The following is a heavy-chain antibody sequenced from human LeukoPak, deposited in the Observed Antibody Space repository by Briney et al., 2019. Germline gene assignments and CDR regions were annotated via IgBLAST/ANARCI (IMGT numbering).Heavy chain of an antibody. Sequence: GGSLRLSCAASGFTFSGYGMHWVRQAPGKGLEWVAVIWYDGSNKYYADSVKGRFTISRDNSKNTLYLQMNSLRAEDTAVYYCAREKKSSGWYLFDYWGQGTLVTVSS. CDR3: AREKKSSGWYLFDY. D-gene: IGHD6-19*01. V-gene: IGHV3-33*01. CDR1: GFTFSGYG. J-gene: IGHJ4*02. CDR2: IWYDGSNK.